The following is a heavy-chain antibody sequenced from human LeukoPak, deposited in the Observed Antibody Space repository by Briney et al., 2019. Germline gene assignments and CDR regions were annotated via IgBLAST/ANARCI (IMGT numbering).Heavy chain of an antibody. CDR1: GGSISSYY. CDR3: ARDDGYSFAFNI. J-gene: IGHJ3*02. D-gene: IGHD5-18*01. CDR2: IYYSGGT. V-gene: IGHV4-59*01. Sequence: PSETLSLTCTVSGGSISSYYWSWIRQPPGKGLEWIGYIYYSGGTNYNPSLKSRVTISVDTSKNQFSLKLSSVTAADTAVYYCARDDGYSFAFNIWGQGTMVTVSS.